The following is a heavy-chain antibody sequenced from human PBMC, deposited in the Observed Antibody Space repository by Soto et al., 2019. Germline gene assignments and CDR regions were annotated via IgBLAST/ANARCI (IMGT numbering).Heavy chain of an antibody. J-gene: IGHJ6*02. CDR2: IYSSGSA. D-gene: IGHD6-19*01. CDR1: GDSVSSGGYY. Sequence: SETLSLTCTVCGDSVSSGGYYGSLIRQPPGKGLEWIGYIYSSGSANYNPSLKSRVTISRDTSKNQISLKVASVTAADTAGYYCARGFSSVSMDAWGQGTTVTVS. CDR3: ARGFSSVSMDA. V-gene: IGHV4-61*08.